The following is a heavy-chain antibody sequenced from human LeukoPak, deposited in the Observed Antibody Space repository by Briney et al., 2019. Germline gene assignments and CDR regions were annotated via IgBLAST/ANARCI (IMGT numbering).Heavy chain of an antibody. CDR2: INTNTGNP. J-gene: IGHJ6*03. V-gene: IGHV7-4-1*02. Sequence: ASVKVSCKASGGTFSSYAISWVRQAPGQGLEWMGWINTNTGNPTYAQGFTGRFVFSLDTSVSTAYLQISSLKAEDTAVYYCAREMDSSSSAYYYMDVWGKGTTVTVSS. CDR3: AREMDSSSSAYYYMDV. D-gene: IGHD6-6*01. CDR1: GGTFSSYA.